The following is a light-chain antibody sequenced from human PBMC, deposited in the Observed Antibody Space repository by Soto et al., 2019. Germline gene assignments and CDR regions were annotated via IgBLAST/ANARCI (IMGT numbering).Light chain of an antibody. J-gene: IGKJ2*01. CDR1: QSVSRA. V-gene: IGKV3-15*01. Sequence: DIVLTQSPATLSVSPGESATLSCRASQSVSRALAWYQHVPGQAPRLLIYDSSTRATGVPARFSGSGSGTRFTLTISSLQSEDIAVYYCHQYNSWPPRYTFGQGTKLQI. CDR3: HQYNSWPPRYT. CDR2: DSS.